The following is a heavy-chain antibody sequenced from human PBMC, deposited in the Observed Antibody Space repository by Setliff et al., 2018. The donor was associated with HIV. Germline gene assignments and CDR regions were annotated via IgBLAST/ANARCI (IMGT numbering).Heavy chain of an antibody. CDR1: GDSISSRSYY. V-gene: IGHV4-61*03. J-gene: IGHJ4*02. D-gene: IGHD1-1*01. Sequence: SETLSLTCTVSGDSISSRSYYWSWIRQPPGKGLEWIGYIYYSGSTNYNPSLKSRVTISVDTSKNHFSLKLRSVTAADTAVYYCAQLGMVDDFDYWGQGTLVTVPQ. CDR3: AQLGMVDDFDY. CDR2: IYYSGST.